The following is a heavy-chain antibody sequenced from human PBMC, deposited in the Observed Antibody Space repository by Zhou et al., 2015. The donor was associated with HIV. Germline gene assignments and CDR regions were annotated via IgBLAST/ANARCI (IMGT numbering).Heavy chain of an antibody. D-gene: IGHD4-17*01. CDR3: ARSKGTVTFYWYFDL. Sequence: QVQLVESGGGLVKPGGSLRLSCAASGFTFSDYYMTWIRQAPGKGLEWVSYISSSGSTKYYADSVKGRFTISRDNAKNSLYLQMDSLRAEDTAVYYCARSKGTVTFYWYFDLWGRGTLLTVSS. CDR1: GFTFSDYY. V-gene: IGHV3-11*01. CDR2: ISSSGSTK. J-gene: IGHJ2*01.